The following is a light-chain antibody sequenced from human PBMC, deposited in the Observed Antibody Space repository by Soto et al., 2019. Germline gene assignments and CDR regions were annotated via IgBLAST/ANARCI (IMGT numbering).Light chain of an antibody. J-gene: IGLJ1*01. Sequence: QSALTQPASVSGSPGQSITISCSGTSSDIGAYDHVAWFQQFPGKTPKLVIYSVSNRPSGVSYRFSGSKSGNTASLTISGLQADDEADYYCQAWDSSTAYVFGTGTKVTVL. V-gene: IGLV2-14*01. CDR2: SVS. CDR1: SSDIGAYDH. CDR3: QAWDSSTAYV.